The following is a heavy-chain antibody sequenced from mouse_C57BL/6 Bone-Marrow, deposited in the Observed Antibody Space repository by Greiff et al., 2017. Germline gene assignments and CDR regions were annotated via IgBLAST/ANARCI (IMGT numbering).Heavy chain of an antibody. Sequence: VQLQQSGAELVRPGASVKLSCKASGYTFTDYYINWVKQRPGQGLEWIARIYPGSGNTYYNEKFKGKATLTAEKSSSTAYMQLSSLTSEDSAVYFCARGIYYDYDGGFAYWGQGTLVTVSA. CDR2: IYPGSGNT. J-gene: IGHJ3*01. V-gene: IGHV1-76*01. D-gene: IGHD2-4*01. CDR3: ARGIYYDYDGGFAY. CDR1: GYTFTDYY.